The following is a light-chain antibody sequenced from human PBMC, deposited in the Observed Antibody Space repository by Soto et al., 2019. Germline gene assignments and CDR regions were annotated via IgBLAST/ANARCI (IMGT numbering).Light chain of an antibody. J-gene: IGKJ5*01. CDR2: EVS. CDR3: MQSKQLTPT. V-gene: IGKV2D-29*02. CDR1: QSLLHITGETF. Sequence: DVVMTQTPLSLSAAPGQPASISCKSSQSLLHITGETFLFWYLQKPGQSPQLLIYEVSTRVSGVPDRFSGSGSGTDFTLEISRVETDDVGIYYCMQSKQLTPTFGQGTRLEIX.